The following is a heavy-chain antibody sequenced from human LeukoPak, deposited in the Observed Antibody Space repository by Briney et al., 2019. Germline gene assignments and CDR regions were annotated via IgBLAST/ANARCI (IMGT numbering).Heavy chain of an antibody. CDR3: ARSYFTIFGEVIAFDP. CDR2: MNPNSGNT. D-gene: IGHD3-3*01. Sequence: EASVKVSCKCTGYILTKYDRHWLGPATGQGLEWMGWMNPNSGNTGYAQKFQGRVTMTRNTSISTAYMELSSLRSEDTAVYISARSYFTIFGEVIAFDPWGQGTLVTVSS. CDR1: GYILTKYD. V-gene: IGHV1-8*01. J-gene: IGHJ5*02.